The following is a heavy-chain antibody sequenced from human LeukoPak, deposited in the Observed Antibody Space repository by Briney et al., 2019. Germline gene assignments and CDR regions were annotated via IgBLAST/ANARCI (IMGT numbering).Heavy chain of an antibody. CDR1: GFTFSNAW. D-gene: IGHD3-10*01. Sequence: PGESLRLSCAASGFTFSNAWMSWVRQAPGKGLEWVGRIKSKTDGGTTDFAAPVRGRFTISREDSKSIAYLQINSLKTEDTAVYYCTGSFGQLTFFDYWGQGTLVTVSS. V-gene: IGHV3-15*01. CDR3: TGSFGQLTFFDY. J-gene: IGHJ4*02. CDR2: IKSKTDGGTT.